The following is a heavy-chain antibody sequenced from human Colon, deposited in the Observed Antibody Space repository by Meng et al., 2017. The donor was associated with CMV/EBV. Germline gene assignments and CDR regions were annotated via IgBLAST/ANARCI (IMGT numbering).Heavy chain of an antibody. J-gene: IGHJ4*02. Sequence: LSCADSGFSVSSHYMSWVRQAAGKGLEWVSVFYRTGETYYANSVRGRFTISRDNSKNALYLQMNGLRAEDTAVYYCARGDGYNYGGYWGQGTLVTVSS. CDR1: GFSVSSHY. D-gene: IGHD5-24*01. CDR3: ARGDGYNYGGY. V-gene: IGHV3-53*01. CDR2: FYRTGET.